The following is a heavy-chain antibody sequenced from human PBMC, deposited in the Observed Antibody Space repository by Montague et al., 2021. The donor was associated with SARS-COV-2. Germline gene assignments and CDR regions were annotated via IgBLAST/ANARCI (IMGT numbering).Heavy chain of an antibody. CDR3: ARLGYSRLVHQSRIDY. V-gene: IGHV4-39*01. J-gene: IGHJ4*02. CDR1: GGSISSSSYY. CDR2: IYYSGST. D-gene: IGHD5-18*01. Sequence: SETLSLTCTVSGGSISSSSYYWGWIRQPPGKGLEWIGSIYYSGSTYYNPSLKSRVTISVDTSKNQFSLKLSSVTAADTAVYYCARLGYSRLVHQSRIDYWGQGTMVTVSS.